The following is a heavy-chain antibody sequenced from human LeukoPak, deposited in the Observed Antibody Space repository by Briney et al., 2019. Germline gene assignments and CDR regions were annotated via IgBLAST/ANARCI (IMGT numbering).Heavy chain of an antibody. J-gene: IGHJ6*01. V-gene: IGHV4-34*01. Sequence: SETLSLTCAVYGGSFSGYYWSWIRQPPGKGLEWIGEINHSGSTNYNPSLKSRVTISVDTSKNQFSLKLSSVTAADTAVYYCALTRRGGFGGFYYYGMDVWGQGTTVTVSS. CDR1: GGSFSGYY. CDR3: ALTRRGGFGGFYYYGMDV. CDR2: INHSGST. D-gene: IGHD3-10*01.